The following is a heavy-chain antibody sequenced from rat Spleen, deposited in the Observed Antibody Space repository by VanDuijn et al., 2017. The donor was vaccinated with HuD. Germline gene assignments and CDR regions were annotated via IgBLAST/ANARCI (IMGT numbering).Heavy chain of an antibody. V-gene: IGHV5-22*01. CDR2: ISYEGSST. CDR1: GFTFSYYY. D-gene: IGHD1-2*01. Sequence: EVQLVESGGGLVQPGRSLKLSRAASGFTFSYYYMAWVRQSPKKGLEWVASISYEGSSTYYGDSVKGRFTNSRDNAKSTLYLQMNSLSAEGTATYYCARHGYSSSYGYFDFWGPGTMVTVSS. CDR3: ARHGYSSSYGYFDF. J-gene: IGHJ1*01.